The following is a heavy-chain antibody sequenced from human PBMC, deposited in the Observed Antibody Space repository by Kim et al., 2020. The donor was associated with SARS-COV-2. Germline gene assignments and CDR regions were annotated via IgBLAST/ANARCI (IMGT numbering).Heavy chain of an antibody. CDR1: GYSFTNYW. Sequence: GESLKISCKGSGYSFTNYWISWVRQIPGKGLEWMGRIDPSDSYSNYNPSFQGHVTISADKSITTAYLQWSSLKASDTAMYYCTRATTYSSGWSSYWGQGT. CDR3: TRATTYSSGWSSY. V-gene: IGHV5-10-1*01. D-gene: IGHD6-19*01. CDR2: IDPSDSYS. J-gene: IGHJ4*02.